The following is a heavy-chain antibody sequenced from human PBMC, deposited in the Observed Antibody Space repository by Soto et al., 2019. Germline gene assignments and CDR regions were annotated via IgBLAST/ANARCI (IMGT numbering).Heavy chain of an antibody. CDR2: IYYSGST. Sequence: SETLSLTCTVSGGSVSSGDYYWSWLRQSPGKGLEWIGYIYYSGSTNNNPSLVSRVTISVDTSKNQFSLRLSSVTAADTAVYYCARLDCVSPKCHFDYWGHGTLVTVSS. J-gene: IGHJ4*01. CDR3: ARLDCVSPKCHFDY. CDR1: GGSVSSGDYY. V-gene: IGHV4-61*08. D-gene: IGHD2-2*01.